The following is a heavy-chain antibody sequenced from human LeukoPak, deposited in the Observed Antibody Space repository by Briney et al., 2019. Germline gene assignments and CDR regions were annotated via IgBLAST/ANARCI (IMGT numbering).Heavy chain of an antibody. Sequence: GGSLRLSCAASGFTFSDYYMGWIRQAPGKGLEWVSYISSSGSTMYYADSVKGRFTISRDNAKNSLSLQMSSLRAADTAVYYCARDRSRSTFYFWGQGTLVTVSS. CDR1: GFTFSDYY. J-gene: IGHJ4*02. V-gene: IGHV3-11*01. D-gene: IGHD5/OR15-5a*01. CDR3: ARDRSRSTFYF. CDR2: ISSSGSTM.